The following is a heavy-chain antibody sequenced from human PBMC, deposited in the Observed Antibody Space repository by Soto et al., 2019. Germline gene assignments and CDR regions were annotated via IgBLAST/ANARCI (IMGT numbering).Heavy chain of an antibody. CDR3: ARALGNRSGFHNFDY. CDR1: GYTFTSYG. CDR2: ISAYNGNT. D-gene: IGHD3-22*01. J-gene: IGHJ4*02. Sequence: ASMKVSCKASGYTFTSYGISWVRQAPGQGLEWMGWISAYNGNTNYAQKLQGRVTMTTDTSTSTAYMELRSLRSDDTAVYYCARALGNRSGFHNFDYWGQGTLVTVSS. V-gene: IGHV1-18*01.